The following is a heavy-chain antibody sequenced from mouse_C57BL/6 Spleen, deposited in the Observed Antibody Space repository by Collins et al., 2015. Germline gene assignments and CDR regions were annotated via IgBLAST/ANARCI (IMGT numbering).Heavy chain of an antibody. V-gene: IGHV1-72*01. J-gene: IGHJ3*01. CDR3: ARDWDYDYSWFAY. CDR2: IDPNSGGT. Sequence: QVQLQQPGAELVKPGASVKLSCKASGYTFTSYWMHWVKQRPGRGLEWIGRIDPNSGGTKYNEKFKSKATLTVDKPSSTAYMQLSSLTSEDSAVYYCARDWDYDYSWFAYWGQGTLVTVSA. D-gene: IGHD2-4*01. CDR1: GYTFTSYW.